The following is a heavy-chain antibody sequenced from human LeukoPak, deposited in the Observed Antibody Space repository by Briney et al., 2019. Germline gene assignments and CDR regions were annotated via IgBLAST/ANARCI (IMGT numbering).Heavy chain of an antibody. J-gene: IGHJ4*02. Sequence: GGSLRLSCAASGFTFSIYCVHWVRHAPGKGLVWVSSINSDGSSTSYADSVKGRFTISRDNAKNTLYLQMNTLRAEDTAVYYCASLDYWGQGTPVTVSS. V-gene: IGHV3-74*01. CDR2: INSDGSST. CDR3: ASLDY. CDR1: GFTFSIYC.